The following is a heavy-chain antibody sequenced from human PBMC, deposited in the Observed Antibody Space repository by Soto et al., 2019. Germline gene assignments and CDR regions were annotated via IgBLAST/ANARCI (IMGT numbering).Heavy chain of an antibody. CDR2: INPNGGST. CDR3: ALPQNPLGWYNF. J-gene: IGHJ4*02. Sequence: QVQVVQSGAEVKKPGASVKVSCKTSGYTFTNYHVHWVRQAPGQGLEWMGAINPNGGSTTYAQHLQGRVTMTSDSSTSTVYMEMGSLRSDDSAVYYCALPQNPLGWYNFWGQGTLVTVS. V-gene: IGHV1-46*01. CDR1: GYTFTNYH. D-gene: IGHD6-19*01.